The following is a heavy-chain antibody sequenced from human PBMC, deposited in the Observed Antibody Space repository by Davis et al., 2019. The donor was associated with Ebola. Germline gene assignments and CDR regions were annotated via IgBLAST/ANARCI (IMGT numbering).Heavy chain of an antibody. CDR2: IYTGDSDT. CDR3: ASLRRTITGMDDGFDI. Sequence: GESLKISCKASGNTFTSHWIAWVSHIPGKGLDWMGIIYTGDSDTRYSPSFRGQVTISADKSIKTAFLQWNSLKASDTAMYYCASLRRTITGMDDGFDIWGQGTMVTVSS. D-gene: IGHD2-8*02. CDR1: GNTFTSHW. J-gene: IGHJ3*02. V-gene: IGHV5-51*01.